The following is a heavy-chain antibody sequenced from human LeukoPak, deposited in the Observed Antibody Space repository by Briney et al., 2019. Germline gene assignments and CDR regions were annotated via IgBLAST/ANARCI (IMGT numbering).Heavy chain of an antibody. D-gene: IGHD6-19*01. J-gene: IGHJ3*02. CDR2: ISSSGSTV. Sequence: GGSLRLSCAASGFSFNTYAMNWVRQAPGKGLEWVSHISSSGSTVYYIDSVEGRFTISRDNDKKSVFLQMTSLRAEDTAVYYCASNIGYTTGWGAFDIWGQGTMVTVSS. V-gene: IGHV3-48*01. CDR1: GFSFNTYA. CDR3: ASNIGYTTGWGAFDI.